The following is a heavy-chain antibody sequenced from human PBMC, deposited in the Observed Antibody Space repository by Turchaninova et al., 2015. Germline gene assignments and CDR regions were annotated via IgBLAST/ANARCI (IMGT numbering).Heavy chain of an antibody. Sequence: QVQLVQSGAEVKKPEASVTVSCKASGYTFTAHYMHWVRQAPGQGLEWMGRINPNTGGTNYAQKFQGRVTMTRDTSIDTAYMELSRLTSDDTAVYYCAREDGSDSYFFLFYYMDVWGKGTTVTVSS. D-gene: IGHD3-10*01. CDR2: INPNTGGT. CDR1: GYTFTAHY. J-gene: IGHJ6*03. CDR3: AREDGSDSYFFLFYYMDV. V-gene: IGHV1-2*06.